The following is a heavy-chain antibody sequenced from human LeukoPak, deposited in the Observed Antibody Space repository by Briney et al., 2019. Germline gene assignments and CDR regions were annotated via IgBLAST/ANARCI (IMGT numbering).Heavy chain of an antibody. CDR3: ARVVVPAAPRDYYMDV. Sequence: SETLSFTCTVSGASISSHYWSWIRQPPGKGLEGIGYIYYSGSTNYNPSLKSRVTISVDTSKNQFSLKLSSVTAADTAVYYCARVVVPAAPRDYYMDVWGKGTTVTVSS. CDR1: GASISSHY. D-gene: IGHD2-2*01. CDR2: IYYSGST. V-gene: IGHV4-59*11. J-gene: IGHJ6*03.